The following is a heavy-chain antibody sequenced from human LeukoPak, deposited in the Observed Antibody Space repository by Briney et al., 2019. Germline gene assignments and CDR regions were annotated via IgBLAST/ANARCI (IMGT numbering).Heavy chain of an antibody. J-gene: IGHJ4*02. CDR1: GFTFSNAW. D-gene: IGHD2-2*01. CDR3: AKPATSILIYFDS. CDR2: IKSKTDGGTT. V-gene: IGHV3-15*07. Sequence: GGSLRLSCAASGFTFSNAWMNWVRQAPGKGLEWVGRIKSKTDGGTTDYAAPVKGRFTISRDDSKNTLYLQMNSLKTEDTAVYYCAKPATSILIYFDSWGQGILVTVSS.